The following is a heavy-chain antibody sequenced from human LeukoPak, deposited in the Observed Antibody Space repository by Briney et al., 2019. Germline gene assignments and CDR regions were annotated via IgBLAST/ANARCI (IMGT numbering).Heavy chain of an antibody. J-gene: IGHJ4*02. CDR1: GGSISSYY. CDR3: ARDTNPSYSGWYNLPDY. D-gene: IGHD6-19*01. Sequence: NASETLSLTCTVSGGSISSYYWSWIRQPPGKGLEWIGYIYYSGRTNYNPSLESRVTISVDTSRNQFSLKLTSVTAADTAVYYCARDTNPSYSGWYNLPDYWGQGTLVTVSS. CDR2: IYYSGRT. V-gene: IGHV4-59*01.